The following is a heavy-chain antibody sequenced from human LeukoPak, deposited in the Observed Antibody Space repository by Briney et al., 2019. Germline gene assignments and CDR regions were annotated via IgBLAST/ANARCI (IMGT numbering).Heavy chain of an antibody. CDR2: INHSGST. Sequence: SETLSLTCAVYGGSFSGYYWSWIRQPPGKGLEWIGEINHSGSTDYNPSLKSRVTISVDTSKNQFSLKLSSVTAADTAVYYCARGTNYYDSSGYYYLDYWGQGTLVTVSS. CDR3: ARGTNYYDSSGYYYLDY. V-gene: IGHV4-34*01. J-gene: IGHJ4*02. D-gene: IGHD3-22*01. CDR1: GGSFSGYY.